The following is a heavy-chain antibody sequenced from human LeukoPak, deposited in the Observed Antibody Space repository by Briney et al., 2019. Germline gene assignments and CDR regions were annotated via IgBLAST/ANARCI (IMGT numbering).Heavy chain of an antibody. J-gene: IGHJ4*02. CDR2: IYYSWST. CDR1: GGSISSYY. V-gene: IGHV4-59*08. D-gene: IGHD3-3*01. Sequence: SETLSLTCTVSGGSISSYYWSWIRQPPGKGLEWIGYIYYSWSTNYNPSLKSRVTISVDASKNQFSLKLSSVTAADTAVYYCARHSNKLRFLEWLPLDYWGQGTLVTVSS. CDR3: ARHSNKLRFLEWLPLDY.